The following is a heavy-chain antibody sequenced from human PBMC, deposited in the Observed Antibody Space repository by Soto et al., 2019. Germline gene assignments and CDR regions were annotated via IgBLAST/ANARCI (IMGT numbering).Heavy chain of an antibody. CDR3: ASPGNYYGMDV. V-gene: IGHV3-30-3*01. Sequence: QVQLVESGGGVVQPGRSLRLSCAASGFTFSSYAMYWVRQAPGKGLEWVAVISYDGSNKYYADSVKGRFTISRDNSKNTLYLQMNSLRAEDTAVYYCASPGNYYGMDVWGQGTTVTVSS. J-gene: IGHJ6*02. CDR1: GFTFSSYA. CDR2: ISYDGSNK.